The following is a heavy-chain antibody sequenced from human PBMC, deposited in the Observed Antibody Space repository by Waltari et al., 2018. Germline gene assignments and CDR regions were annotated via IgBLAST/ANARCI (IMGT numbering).Heavy chain of an antibody. CDR2: IYSSGST. J-gene: IGHJ3*02. Sequence: QVQLQESGPGLVKPSQTLSLTCTVSGGSMSSGSYYWSWIRQPAGTGLEWIGRIYSSGSTNYNPSLKSRVTISVDTSKNQFSLKLSSVTAADTAVYYCAREVDDYDILTGYSKDAFDIWGQGTMVAVSS. D-gene: IGHD3-9*01. CDR1: GGSMSSGSYY. V-gene: IGHV4-61*02. CDR3: AREVDDYDILTGYSKDAFDI.